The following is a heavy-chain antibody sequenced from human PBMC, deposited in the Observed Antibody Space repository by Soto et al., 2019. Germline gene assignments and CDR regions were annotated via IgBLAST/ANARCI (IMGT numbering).Heavy chain of an antibody. CDR1: GFSFSNAW. J-gene: IGHJ4*02. D-gene: IGHD3-22*01. CDR3: TTRYYYDSSGYYDFFLIDY. Sequence: GGSLRLSCAASGFSFSNAWMSWVRQAPGKGLEWVGRIKSTTDGGTTDYAAPVKGRFTISRDDSKNTLYLQMNSLKTEDTAVYYCTTRYYYDSSGYYDFFLIDYWGQGTLVTVSS. CDR2: IKSTTDGGTT. V-gene: IGHV3-15*01.